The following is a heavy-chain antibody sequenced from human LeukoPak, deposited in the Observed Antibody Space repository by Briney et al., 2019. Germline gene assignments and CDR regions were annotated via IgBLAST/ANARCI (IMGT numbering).Heavy chain of an antibody. Sequence: PGGSLRLSCAGSGFALKSYSLSWVRQAPGKGLEWVSSISSTSAYIYYADSVKGRFTISRDNVDNVVYLQMNSLGAEDTAVYYCARDPYCSSTSCPGYWGQGTLVTVSS. J-gene: IGHJ4*02. CDR1: GFALKSYS. V-gene: IGHV3-21*01. D-gene: IGHD2-2*01. CDR3: ARDPYCSSTSCPGY. CDR2: ISSTSAYI.